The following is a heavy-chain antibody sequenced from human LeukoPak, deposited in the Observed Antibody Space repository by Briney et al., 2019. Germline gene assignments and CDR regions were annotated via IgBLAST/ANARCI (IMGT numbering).Heavy chain of an antibody. CDR2: ISAYNGNT. V-gene: IGHV1-18*01. D-gene: IGHD3-22*01. Sequence: ASVKVSCKASGGTFSSYAISWVRQAPGQGLEWMGWISAYNGNTNYAQKVQGRVIMTTDTSTSTAYMELRSLRSDDTAVYYCARGDFDSSGYWFDPWGQGTLVTVSS. CDR3: ARGDFDSSGYWFDP. J-gene: IGHJ5*02. CDR1: GGTFSSYA.